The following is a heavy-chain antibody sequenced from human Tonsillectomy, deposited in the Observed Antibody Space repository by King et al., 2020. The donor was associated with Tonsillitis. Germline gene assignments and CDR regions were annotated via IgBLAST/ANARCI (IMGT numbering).Heavy chain of an antibody. Sequence: VQLVESGGGLVQPGRSLRLSCTASGFTFGDYAMNWVRQAPGKGLEWVGFIRSKAYGGTTEYAASVKGRFTISRDDSKSIAYLQMNSLKTEDTAVYYCTATYYYDSSGYYGGDYWGQGTLVTVSS. CDR2: IRSKAYGGTT. CDR1: GFTFGDYA. V-gene: IGHV3-49*04. D-gene: IGHD3-22*01. J-gene: IGHJ4*02. CDR3: TATYYYDSSGYYGGDY.